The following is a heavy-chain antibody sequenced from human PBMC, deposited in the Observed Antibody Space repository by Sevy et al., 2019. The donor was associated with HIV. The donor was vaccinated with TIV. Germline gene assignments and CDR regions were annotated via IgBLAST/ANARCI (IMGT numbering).Heavy chain of an antibody. Sequence: GGSLRLSCAASGFTFSNAWMSWVRQAPGKGLEWVGRIKSKTDGGTTDYAAPVKDRFTISRDDSKNTLYLQMNSLKTEDTAVYYCTSRPRIVVVTADHDYWGQGTLVTVSS. D-gene: IGHD2-21*02. CDR2: IKSKTDGGTT. CDR1: GFTFSNAW. J-gene: IGHJ4*02. V-gene: IGHV3-15*01. CDR3: TSRPRIVVVTADHDY.